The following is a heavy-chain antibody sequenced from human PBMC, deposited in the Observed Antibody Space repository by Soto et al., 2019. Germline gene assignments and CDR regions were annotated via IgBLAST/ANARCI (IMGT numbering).Heavy chain of an antibody. CDR3: ARDTNYYDSSGYYLGRGTAFDI. J-gene: IGHJ3*02. CDR2: ISYDGSNK. CDR1: GFTFSSYA. Sequence: GGSLRRSCATSGFTFSSYAMHWVRQAPGKGLEWVAVISYDGSNKYYADSVKGRFTISRDNSKNTLYLQMNSLRAEDTAVYYCARDTNYYDSSGYYLGRGTAFDIWGQGTMVTVSS. V-gene: IGHV3-30-3*01. D-gene: IGHD3-22*01.